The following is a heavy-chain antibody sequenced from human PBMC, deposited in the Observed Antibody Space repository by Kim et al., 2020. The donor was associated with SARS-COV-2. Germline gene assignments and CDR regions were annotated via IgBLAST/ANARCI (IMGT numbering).Heavy chain of an antibody. CDR3: AKMSRGYQLGYYHYYGMDV. J-gene: IGHJ6*02. CDR2: ISGSGGST. Sequence: GGSLRLSCAASGFTFSSYAMSWVRQAPGKGLEWVSAISGSGGSTYYADSVKGRFTISRDNSKNTLYLQMNSLRAEDTAVYYCAKMSRGYQLGYYHYYGMDVWGQGTTVTVSS. V-gene: IGHV3-23*01. D-gene: IGHD2-2*01. CDR1: GFTFSSYA.